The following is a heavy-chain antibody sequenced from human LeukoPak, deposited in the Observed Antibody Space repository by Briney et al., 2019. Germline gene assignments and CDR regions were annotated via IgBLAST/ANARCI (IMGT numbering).Heavy chain of an antibody. CDR2: IKQDGSEK. J-gene: IGHJ4*02. CDR1: GFTFSSYW. CDR3: ARDSFLECLQKGDY. D-gene: IGHD3-3*01. V-gene: IGHV3-7*01. Sequence: PGGSLRLSCAASGFTFSSYWMSWVRQAPGKGLEWVANIKQDGSEKYYVDSVKGRFTISRDNAKNSLYLQMNCLRAEDTAVYYCARDSFLECLQKGDYWGQGTLVTVSS.